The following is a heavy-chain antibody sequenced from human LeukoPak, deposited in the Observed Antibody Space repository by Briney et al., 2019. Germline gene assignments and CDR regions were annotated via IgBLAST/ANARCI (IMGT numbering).Heavy chain of an antibody. Sequence: GGSLRLSCAGSGFTFSHFWMSWVRQAPGKGLEWVASINHNGNVNYYVDSVKGRFTISRDNAKNSLYLQMSNLRAEDTAVYFCARGGGLDVWGQGATVTVSS. CDR1: GFTFSHFW. V-gene: IGHV3-7*03. J-gene: IGHJ6*02. CDR3: ARGGGLDV. CDR2: INHNGNVN. D-gene: IGHD3-16*01.